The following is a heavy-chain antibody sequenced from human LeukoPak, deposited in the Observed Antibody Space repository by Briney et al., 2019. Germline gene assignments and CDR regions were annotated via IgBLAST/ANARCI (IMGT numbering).Heavy chain of an antibody. Sequence: ASVKVSCKTSGYTFTTHGISWVRQAPGQGLEWMGWISTGKGDTNYAQKFKGRLTMTTDRSTSTAYMELRSLSSDDTAVYYCARDWPTVITDYWGQGTLVTVSS. D-gene: IGHD4-11*01. CDR3: ARDWPTVITDY. J-gene: IGHJ4*02. V-gene: IGHV1-18*01. CDR2: ISTGKGDT. CDR1: GYTFTTHG.